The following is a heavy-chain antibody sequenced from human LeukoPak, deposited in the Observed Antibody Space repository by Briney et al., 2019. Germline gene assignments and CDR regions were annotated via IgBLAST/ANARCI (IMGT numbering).Heavy chain of an antibody. V-gene: IGHV3-33*01. Sequence: GGSLRLSCAASGFTLSSYGMHWVRQAPGKGLEWVAVIWYDGSNKYYADSVKGRFTISRDNSKNTLYLQMNSLRAEDTAVYYCARLYSGFNDAFDIWGQGTMVTVSS. CDR1: GFTLSSYG. J-gene: IGHJ3*02. CDR2: IWYDGSNK. D-gene: IGHD5-12*01. CDR3: ARLYSGFNDAFDI.